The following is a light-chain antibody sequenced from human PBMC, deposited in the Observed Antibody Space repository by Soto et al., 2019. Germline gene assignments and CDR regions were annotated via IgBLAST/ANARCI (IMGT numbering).Light chain of an antibody. Sequence: IQMTQSPSSLSSSVGDRVTITCRASLTIGDSLSWFQQKAGKPPTLLIYGASALQSGVPQRFSGSGSGTEFTLTISSLQTDDFSTYYCQHYHSYWTFGQGTKVDIK. CDR3: QHYHSYWT. V-gene: IGKV1-16*01. CDR1: LTIGDS. J-gene: IGKJ1*01. CDR2: GAS.